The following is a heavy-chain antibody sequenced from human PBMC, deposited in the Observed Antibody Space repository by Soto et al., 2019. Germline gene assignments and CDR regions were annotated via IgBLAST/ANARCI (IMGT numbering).Heavy chain of an antibody. D-gene: IGHD2-8*01. CDR3: ARPPYPGCINAVCYPLDY. CDR2: INPRGGST. J-gene: IGHJ4*02. V-gene: IGHV1-46*01. CDR1: GYTFTSYY. Sequence: QVQLVQSGAEVKKPGASVKISCKASGYTFTSYYMHWVRQAPGQGLEWMGIINPRGGSTNYAQKIQGRVAMTRDTSTRTVYMEINSLRSEDTAVYYCARPPYPGCINAVCYPLDYWGQGTLVTVSS.